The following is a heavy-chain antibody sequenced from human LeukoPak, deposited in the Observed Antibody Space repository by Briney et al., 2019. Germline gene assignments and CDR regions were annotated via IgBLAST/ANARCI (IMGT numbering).Heavy chain of an antibody. D-gene: IGHD3-10*01. CDR1: GFIFSSYR. CDR2: ISSSSTYI. V-gene: IGHV3-21*01. J-gene: IGHJ6*03. CDR3: AKDVVMVRGVINRIYYYYYMDV. Sequence: GGSLRLSCAASGFIFSSYRMNWVRQAPGKGLEWVSSISSSSTYIYYADSVKGRFTISRDNAKNSLYLQMNSLRAEDTAVYYCAKDVVMVRGVINRIYYYYYMDVWGKGTTVTISS.